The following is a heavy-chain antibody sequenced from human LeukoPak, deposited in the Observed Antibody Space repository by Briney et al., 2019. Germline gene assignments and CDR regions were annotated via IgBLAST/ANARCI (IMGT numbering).Heavy chain of an antibody. CDR3: ARDYYGSASPDLGYYYYGMDV. V-gene: IGHV4-59*01. J-gene: IGHJ6*02. Sequence: SETLSLTCTVSGGSISSYYWSWIRQPPGKGLEWIGYIYYSGSTNYNPSLKSRVTISVDTSKNQFSLKLSSVTAADTAVYYCARDYYGSASPDLGYYYYGMDVWGQGTTVTVSS. CDR2: IYYSGST. CDR1: GGSISSYY. D-gene: IGHD3-10*01.